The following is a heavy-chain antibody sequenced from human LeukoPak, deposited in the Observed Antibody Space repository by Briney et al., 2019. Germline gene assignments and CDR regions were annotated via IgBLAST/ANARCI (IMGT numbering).Heavy chain of an antibody. Sequence: GGSLRLSCAASGFTFSDYYMSWIRQAPGKGLEWVSYISSSGSTIYYADSVKGRFTISRDNAKNSLYLQMNSLRAEDTAVYYCARDPALDILTGYHSDAFDIWGQGKMVTVSS. V-gene: IGHV3-11*01. CDR1: GFTFSDYY. J-gene: IGHJ3*02. CDR3: ARDPALDILTGYHSDAFDI. CDR2: ISSSGSTI. D-gene: IGHD3-9*01.